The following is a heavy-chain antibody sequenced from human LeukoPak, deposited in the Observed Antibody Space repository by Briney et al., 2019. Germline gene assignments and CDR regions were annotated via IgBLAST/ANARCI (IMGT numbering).Heavy chain of an antibody. CDR2: ISYDGSNK. CDR1: GFTFSSYA. D-gene: IGHD6-13*01. J-gene: IGHJ4*02. CDR3: AKDRIAAAGTVDY. Sequence: PGGSLRLSCAASGFTFSSYAMHWVRQAPGKGLEWVAVISYDGSNKYYADSVKGRFTISRDNSKNTLYLQMNSLRAEDTAIYYCAKDRIAAAGTVDYWGQGTLDTVSS. V-gene: IGHV3-30-3*01.